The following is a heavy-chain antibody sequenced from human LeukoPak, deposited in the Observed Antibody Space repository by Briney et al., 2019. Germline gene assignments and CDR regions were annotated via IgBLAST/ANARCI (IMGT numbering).Heavy chain of an antibody. Sequence: GGSLRLSCAASGFTFSNYDMNWVRQAPGRGLEWISYISSSSTIYYADSVKGRFTISRDNAKNSLYPQMNSLRDEDTAMYYCARDLGHWGQGTLVTVSS. V-gene: IGHV3-48*02. CDR1: GFTFSNYD. CDR3: ARDLGH. CDR2: ISSSSTI. J-gene: IGHJ1*01.